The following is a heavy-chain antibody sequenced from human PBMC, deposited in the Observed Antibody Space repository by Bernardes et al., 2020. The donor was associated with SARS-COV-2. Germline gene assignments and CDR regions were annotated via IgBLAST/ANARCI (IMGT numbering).Heavy chain of an antibody. J-gene: IGHJ6*02. CDR2: ISWNSGSI. V-gene: IGHV3-9*01. CDR3: AKEDPPMGGMDV. CDR1: GFTFGDYA. Sequence: GWSLRLSCAASGFTFGDYAMHWVRQAPGKGLEWVSGISWNSGSIGYADSVKGRFTISRDNAKNSLYLQMNSLRAEDTALYYCAKEDPPMGGMDVWGQGTTVTVSS. D-gene: IGHD3-10*01.